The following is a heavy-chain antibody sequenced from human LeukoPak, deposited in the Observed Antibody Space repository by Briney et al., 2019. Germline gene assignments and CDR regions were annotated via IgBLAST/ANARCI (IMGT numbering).Heavy chain of an antibody. Sequence: GGSLRLSCAASGFTFSTYSMTWVRQAPGKGLEWVSYISSSSSTIYYADSVKGRFTISRDNAKKSVYLQMNSLRDEDTAVYYCARDQGFWSGRRPDGMDVWGQGTTVTVSS. CDR1: GFTFSTYS. J-gene: IGHJ6*02. D-gene: IGHD3-3*01. V-gene: IGHV3-48*02. CDR2: ISSSSSTI. CDR3: ARDQGFWSGRRPDGMDV.